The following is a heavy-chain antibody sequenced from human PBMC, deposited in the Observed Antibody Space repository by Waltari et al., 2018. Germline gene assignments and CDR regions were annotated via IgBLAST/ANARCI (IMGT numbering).Heavy chain of an antibody. D-gene: IGHD5-12*01. CDR1: GFTVTNNY. J-gene: IGHJ3*02. CDR2: IYSGVGT. V-gene: IGHV3-53*01. Sequence: EVQLVESGGGLIQPGGSLRISCAASGFTVTNNYITWVRQAPGKGREWGSLIYSGVGTYYADSVRGRFTISRDNVNNTVYLQMNRLRVEDTAVYYCGNIGAFDIWGQGTMVTVSS. CDR3: GNIGAFDI.